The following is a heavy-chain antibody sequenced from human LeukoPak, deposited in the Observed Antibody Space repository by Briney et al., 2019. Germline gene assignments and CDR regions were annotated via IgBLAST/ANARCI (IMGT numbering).Heavy chain of an antibody. J-gene: IGHJ6*03. D-gene: IGHD4/OR15-4a*01. V-gene: IGHV4-39*07. CDR2: IYYSGST. CDR3: ARPPNYGHNYYYYYMDV. CDR1: GGSISSSSYY. Sequence: SETLSLTCTVSGGSISSSSYYWGWIRQPPGKGLEWIGSIYYSGSTYYNPSLKSRVTISVDTSKNQFSLKLSSVTAADTAVYYCARPPNYGHNYYYYYMDVWGKGTTVTVSS.